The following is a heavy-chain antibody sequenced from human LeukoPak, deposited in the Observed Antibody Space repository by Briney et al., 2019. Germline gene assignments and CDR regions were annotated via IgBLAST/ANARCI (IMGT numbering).Heavy chain of an antibody. CDR3: ARDARGGRLFWSGYYLAY. V-gene: IGHV4-59*01. CDR1: GGSISSYY. Sequence: SETLSLTCTVSGGSISSYYWSWVRQPPGKGLEWIGYIYYSGSTNYNPSLKSRVTISVDTSKNQFSLKLSSVTAADTAVYYCARDARGGRLFWSGYYLAYWGQGTLVTVSS. D-gene: IGHD3-3*01. CDR2: IYYSGST. J-gene: IGHJ4*02.